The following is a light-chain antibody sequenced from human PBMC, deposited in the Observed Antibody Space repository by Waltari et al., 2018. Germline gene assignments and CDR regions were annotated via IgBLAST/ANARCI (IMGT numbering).Light chain of an antibody. CDR3: QHYVTLPVT. CDR2: GAS. CDR1: QSVSRT. V-gene: IGKV3-20*01. J-gene: IGKJ1*01. Sequence: IVLTQSPGTLSLSPGDRATLSCRASQSVSRTLAWYQQKPGQAPSLLIYGASIRATGIPDRFSGSGSGTDFSLTISRLKPEDFAVYYCQHYVTLPVTFGQGTTVEIK.